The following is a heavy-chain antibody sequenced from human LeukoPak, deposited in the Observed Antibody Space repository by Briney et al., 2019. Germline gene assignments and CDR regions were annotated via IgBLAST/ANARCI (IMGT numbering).Heavy chain of an antibody. V-gene: IGHV3-23*01. CDR1: GFPFSDFS. D-gene: IGHD2-8*01. Sequence: GGSLRLSCATSGFPFSDFSMSWVRQAPGKGLEWISTTNSGGTSTYYAESVKGRFTISRDNSKNTLYLQMSNLRVEDTAVYYCAKQSYARSLGEGGPGTLVSVSS. CDR2: TNSGGTST. CDR3: AKQSYARSLGE. J-gene: IGHJ4*02.